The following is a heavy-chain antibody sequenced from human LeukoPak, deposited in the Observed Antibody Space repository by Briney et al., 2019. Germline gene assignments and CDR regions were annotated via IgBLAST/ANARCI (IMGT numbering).Heavy chain of an antibody. CDR2: FIPILGTA. J-gene: IGHJ6*02. CDR1: GYTRTELS. V-gene: IGHV1-69*13. CDR3: ARGLYCSSRSSCYDYGMDV. D-gene: IGHD2-2*01. Sequence: ASVKVSCKVSGYTRTELSMHWARQAPGQGLEWMGGFIPILGTAKYAQKLQGRVTITADESTSTAYMELSSLGYEDTAVYYCARGLYCSSRSSCYDYGMDVWGQGTTVTVSS.